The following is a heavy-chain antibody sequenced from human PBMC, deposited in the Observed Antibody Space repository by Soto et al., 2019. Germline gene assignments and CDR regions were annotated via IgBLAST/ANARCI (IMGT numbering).Heavy chain of an antibody. D-gene: IGHD3-22*01. V-gene: IGHV1-46*01. CDR2: INPSGGST. CDR3: ASPGSSGPKYFQH. Sequence: GASVKVSCKASGYTFTSYYMHWVRQAPGQGLEWMGIINPSGGSTSYAQKFQGRVTMTRDTSTSTVYMELSSLRSEDTAVYYCASPGSSGPKYFQHWGQGTPVTVSS. CDR1: GYTFTSYY. J-gene: IGHJ1*01.